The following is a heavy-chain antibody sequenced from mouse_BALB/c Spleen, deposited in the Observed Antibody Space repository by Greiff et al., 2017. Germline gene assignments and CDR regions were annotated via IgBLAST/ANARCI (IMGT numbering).Heavy chain of an antibody. Sequence: LQQPGSELVRPGASVKLSCKASGYTFTSYWMHWVKQRPGQGLEWIGNIYPGSGSTNYDEKFKSKATLTVDTSSSTAYMQLSSLTSEDSAVYYCTRSPYYGNYEGYFDVWGAGTTVTVSS. D-gene: IGHD2-10*01. CDR3: TRSPYYGNYEGYFDV. CDR2: IYPGSGST. J-gene: IGHJ1*01. CDR1: GYTFTSYW. V-gene: IGHV1S22*01.